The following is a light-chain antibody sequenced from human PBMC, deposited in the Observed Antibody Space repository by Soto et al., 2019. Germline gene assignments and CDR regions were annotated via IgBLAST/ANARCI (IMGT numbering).Light chain of an antibody. CDR3: LRYGDSPPAYT. Sequence: EIVLTQSPGTVSLSPGERATLSCRASQSVSSRNLAWYRQKPGQTPILLIFVASNRSTGIPERFSGSGSWTDFPLTISRPEPEDCAVYYCLRYGDSPPAYTFGQGTKLEIK. CDR1: QSVSSRN. J-gene: IGKJ2*01. CDR2: VAS. V-gene: IGKV3-20*01.